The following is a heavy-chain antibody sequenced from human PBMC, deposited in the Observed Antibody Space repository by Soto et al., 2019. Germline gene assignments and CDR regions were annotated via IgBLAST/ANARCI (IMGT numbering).Heavy chain of an antibody. CDR2: ISGSGGST. CDR1: GFTFSSYA. J-gene: IGHJ3*02. Sequence: EVQLLESGGGLVQPGGSLRLSCAASGFTFSSYAMSWVRQAPGKGLEWVSAISGSGGSTYNADSVKDRCTISRDNTKNTLYLQMNSLRAEDTVVYYCEKSIWGSYRKGAFDIWGQGTMVTVSS. D-gene: IGHD3-16*02. V-gene: IGHV3-23*01. CDR3: EKSIWGSYRKGAFDI.